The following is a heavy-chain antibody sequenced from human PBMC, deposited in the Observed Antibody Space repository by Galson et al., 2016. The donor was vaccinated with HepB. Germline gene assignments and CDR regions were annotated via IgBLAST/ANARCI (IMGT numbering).Heavy chain of an antibody. CDR1: GFTFSNHA. D-gene: IGHD3-10*01. Sequence: SLRLSCAASGFTFSNHAMTWVRQSPGKGLEWVSVIGGDGSPTYYADSVKGRFTISRDNFKSIFYLQMIGLRAEDTAVYFCARAAYGTSHNDQWGQGTLVTVSS. J-gene: IGHJ4*02. CDR2: IGGDGSPT. V-gene: IGHV3-23*01. CDR3: ARAAYGTSHNDQ.